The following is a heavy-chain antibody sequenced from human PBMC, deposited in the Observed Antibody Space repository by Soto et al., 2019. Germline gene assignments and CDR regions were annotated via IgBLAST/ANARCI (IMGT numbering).Heavy chain of an antibody. CDR3: AKDERYCSGGSCYAWYYYYMDV. CDR2: ISYDGSNK. J-gene: IGHJ6*03. V-gene: IGHV3-30*18. Sequence: GGSLRLSCAASGFTFSSYDMHWVRQAPGKGLEWVAVISYDGSNKYYADSVKGRFTISRDNSKSTLYLQMNSLSAEDTAVYYCAKDERYCSGGSCYAWYYYYMDVWGKGTTVTVSS. D-gene: IGHD2-15*01. CDR1: GFTFSSYD.